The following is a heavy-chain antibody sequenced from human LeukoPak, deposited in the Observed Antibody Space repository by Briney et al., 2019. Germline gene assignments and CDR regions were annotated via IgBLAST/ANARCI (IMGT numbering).Heavy chain of an antibody. CDR1: GFTASSNY. J-gene: IGHJ4*02. D-gene: IGHD1-1*01. CDR3: ARDRVNWNDVGGLFDY. Sequence: GGSLRLSCAASGFTASSNYMSWVRQAPGKGLEWVSLIYSGCSTSYADSVKGRFTFSRDNSKNALYLQMNSLRAEDTAVYYCARDRVNWNDVGGLFDYWGQGTPVTVSS. CDR2: IYSGCST. V-gene: IGHV3-53*01.